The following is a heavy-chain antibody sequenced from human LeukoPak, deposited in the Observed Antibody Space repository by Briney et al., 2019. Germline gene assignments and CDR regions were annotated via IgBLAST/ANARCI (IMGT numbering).Heavy chain of an antibody. CDR2: MYLSGTT. Sequence: SETLSLTCTVSGDSINSLDLRSWVRQPPGKGLEWIGEMYLSGTTHSNPSVKSRVTISIDKSKNQFFLNLSSVTAADTAVYYCAGLVGRYSSGLYYYYFDYWGQGTLVTVSS. CDR3: AGLVGRYSSGLYYYYFDY. CDR1: GDSINSLDL. V-gene: IGHV4-4*02. D-gene: IGHD3-22*01. J-gene: IGHJ4*02.